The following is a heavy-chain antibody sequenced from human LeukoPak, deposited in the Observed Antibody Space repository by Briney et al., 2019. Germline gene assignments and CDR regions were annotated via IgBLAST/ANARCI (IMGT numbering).Heavy chain of an antibody. CDR1: GGSISSGDYY. CDR3: ARGITIFGVVIIPVDFDI. Sequence: SETLSLTCTVSGGSISSGDYYWSWIRQPPRKGLEWTGYIYYSGSTYYNPSLKSRVTVSVDTSKNQFSLKLSSVTAADTAVYYCARGITIFGVVIIPVDFDIWGQGTMVTVSS. V-gene: IGHV4-30-4*08. J-gene: IGHJ3*02. CDR2: IYYSGST. D-gene: IGHD3-3*01.